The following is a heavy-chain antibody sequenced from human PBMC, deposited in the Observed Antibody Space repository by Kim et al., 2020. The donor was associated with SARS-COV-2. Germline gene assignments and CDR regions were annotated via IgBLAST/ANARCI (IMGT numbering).Heavy chain of an antibody. CDR1: GGSISSYY. CDR2: IYYSGST. J-gene: IGHJ5*02. D-gene: IGHD3-10*01. V-gene: IGHV4-59*01. CDR3: ARLTTMVRGVIYWFDP. Sequence: SETLSLTCTVSGGSISSYYWSWIRQPPGKGLEWIGYIYYSGSTNYNPSLKSRVTISVDTSKNQFSLKLSSVTAADTAVYYCARLTTMVRGVIYWFDPWGQGTLVTVSS.